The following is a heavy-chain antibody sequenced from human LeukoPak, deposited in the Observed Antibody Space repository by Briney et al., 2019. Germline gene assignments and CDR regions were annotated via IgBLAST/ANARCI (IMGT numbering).Heavy chain of an antibody. D-gene: IGHD3-16*01. CDR2: ISSSRTSK. J-gene: IGHJ6*03. CDR1: GFTFSNYS. V-gene: IGHV3-48*01. Sequence: GGSLRLSCVVSGFTFSNYSMNRVRQAPGKGLEWVSYISSSRTSKYYADSVKGRFTISRDSAKNSLYLQMNTLRVEDTAVYYCARSWGAAYYYYMDVWGKGTTVTVSS. CDR3: ARSWGAAYYYYMDV.